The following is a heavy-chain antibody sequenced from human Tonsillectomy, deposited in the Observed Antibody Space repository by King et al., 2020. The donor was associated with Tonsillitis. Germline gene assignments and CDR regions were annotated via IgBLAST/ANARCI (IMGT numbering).Heavy chain of an antibody. CDR2: IYHSGST. V-gene: IGHV4-38-2*02. Sequence: QLQESGPGLVKPSETLSLTCTVSGYSISSGYYWGWIRQPPGKGLEWIGSIYHSGSTHYNPSLKSRVTISVDTSKNQFSQKLSSVTAADTAVYYCARGSSGWGMDVWGQGTTVTVSS. CDR1: GYSISSGYY. D-gene: IGHD3-22*01. J-gene: IGHJ6*02. CDR3: ARGSSGWGMDV.